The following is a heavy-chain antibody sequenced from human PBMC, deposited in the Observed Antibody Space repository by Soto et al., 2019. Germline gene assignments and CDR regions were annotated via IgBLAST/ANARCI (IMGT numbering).Heavy chain of an antibody. V-gene: IGHV3-48*02. J-gene: IGHJ4*02. CDR2: ISSSSSAI. CDR1: GFTFSTYA. Sequence: LRLSCAASGFTFSTYAMNWVRQFPGRGLEWVSYISSSSSAIDYADSVKGRFTVSRDNAKNSLYLQMNSLRDEDTAVYYCASDRSLGSNWYYYLESWGQGTLVTVSS. D-gene: IGHD3-16*01. CDR3: ASDRSLGSNWYYYLES.